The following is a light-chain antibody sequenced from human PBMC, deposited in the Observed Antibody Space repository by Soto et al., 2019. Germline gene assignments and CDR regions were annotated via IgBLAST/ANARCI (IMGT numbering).Light chain of an antibody. Sequence: QPVLTQSPSASASLGASVKLTCTLSSGHSSYAIAWHQQQPEKGPRYLMKLNSDGSHSKGDGIPDRFSGSSSGAERYLTISSLQSEDEADYYCQTWGTRTVVFGGGTKVTV. J-gene: IGLJ2*01. CDR1: SGHSSYA. CDR3: QTWGTRTVV. V-gene: IGLV4-69*01. CDR2: LNSDGSH.